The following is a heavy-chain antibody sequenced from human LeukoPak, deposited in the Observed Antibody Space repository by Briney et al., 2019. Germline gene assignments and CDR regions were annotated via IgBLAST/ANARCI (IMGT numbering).Heavy chain of an antibody. Sequence: SETLSLTCTVSGGSLSNYYWSWVRQPPGKGLEWIGYSYYTGRTKYNPALTSRVTISVDTSRNQFSLKLNSVTAADTAVYYCARDLRATIEEYYFDYWGQGTLVTVSS. CDR3: ARDLRATIEEYYFDY. CDR1: GGSLSNYY. J-gene: IGHJ4*02. V-gene: IGHV4-59*12. CDR2: SYYTGRT. D-gene: IGHD5-12*01.